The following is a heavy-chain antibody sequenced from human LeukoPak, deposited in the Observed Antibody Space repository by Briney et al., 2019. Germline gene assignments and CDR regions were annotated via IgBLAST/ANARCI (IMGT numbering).Heavy chain of an antibody. Sequence: SVKVSCKASGGTFSSYAISWVRQAPGQGLEWMGGIIPIFGTANYAQKFQGRVTITADKSTSTAYMELSSLRSEDTAVYYCARVPNYYDSSGYLPWGQGTLVTVSS. CDR2: IIPIFGTA. J-gene: IGHJ5*02. CDR1: GGTFSSYA. CDR3: ARVPNYYDSSGYLP. V-gene: IGHV1-69*06. D-gene: IGHD3-22*01.